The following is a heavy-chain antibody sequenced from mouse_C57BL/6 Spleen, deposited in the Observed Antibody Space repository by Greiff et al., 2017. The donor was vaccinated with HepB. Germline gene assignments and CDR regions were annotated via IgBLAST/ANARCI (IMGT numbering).Heavy chain of an antibody. V-gene: IGHV1-15*01. Sequence: QVQLQQSGAELVRPGASVTLSCKASGYTFTDYEMHWVKQTPVHGLEWIGAIDPETGGTAYNQKFKGKAILTADKSSSTAYMELRSLTSEDSAVYDCKRDDYGGVDFAYWGQGTMVTVSA. J-gene: IGHJ3*01. CDR3: KRDDYGGVDFAY. D-gene: IGHD2-4*01. CDR2: IDPETGGT. CDR1: GYTFTDYE.